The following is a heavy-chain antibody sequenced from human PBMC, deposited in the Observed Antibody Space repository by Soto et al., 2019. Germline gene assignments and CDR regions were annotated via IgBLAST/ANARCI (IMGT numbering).Heavy chain of an antibody. V-gene: IGHV1-3*01. CDR3: ARAVAVPADFDY. CDR2: INAGNGNT. D-gene: IGHD6-19*01. CDR1: RYSFTTYA. J-gene: IGHJ4*02. Sequence: ASVKVSCKASRYSFTTYAMHWVRQAPGQRLEWMGWINAGNGNTKYSQKFQGRVTITRDTSASTAYLALSSLRSEDTAVYYCARAVAVPADFDYWGQGTLVTVSS.